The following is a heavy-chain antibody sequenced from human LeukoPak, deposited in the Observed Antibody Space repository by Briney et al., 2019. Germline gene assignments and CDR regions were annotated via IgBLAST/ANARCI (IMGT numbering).Heavy chain of an antibody. V-gene: IGHV3-7*03. CDR3: ARVVVVYFDY. Sequence: GGSLRLSCAASGFTFSNAYMNWVRQAPGKGLEWVANIKQDGSEKYYVDSVKGRFTISRDNAKNSLYLQMNSLRAEDTAVYYCARVVVVYFDYWGQGTLVTVSS. J-gene: IGHJ4*02. CDR1: GFTFSNAY. CDR2: IKQDGSEK. D-gene: IGHD2-15*01.